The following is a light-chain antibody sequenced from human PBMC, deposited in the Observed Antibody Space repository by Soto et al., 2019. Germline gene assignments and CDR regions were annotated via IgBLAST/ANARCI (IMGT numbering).Light chain of an antibody. CDR3: QQYGRPPHS. Sequence: ESVWTQSPATLSLSTGERATLSCRPSQILSPSYLAWYQHKPGQGPRLLIFAASSRATGVPDRFSGSGSGKDFTLTITRLEPEDSEIYYCQQYGRPPHSFGRATHLEI. J-gene: IGKJ2*03. CDR2: AAS. V-gene: IGKV3-20*01. CDR1: QILSPSY.